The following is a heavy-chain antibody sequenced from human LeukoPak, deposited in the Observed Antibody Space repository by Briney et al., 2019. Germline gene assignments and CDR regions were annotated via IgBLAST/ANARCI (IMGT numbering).Heavy chain of an antibody. J-gene: IGHJ5*02. CDR2: IIPIFGTA. D-gene: IGHD6-19*01. V-gene: IGHV1-69*13. Sequence: SVKVSRKASGGTFSSYAISWVRQAPGQGLEWMGGIIPIFGTANYAQKFQGGVTITADESTSTAYMELSSLRSEDTAVYYCASPFAGGWYFGNWFDPWGQGTLVTVSS. CDR3: ASPFAGGWYFGNWFDP. CDR1: GGTFSSYA.